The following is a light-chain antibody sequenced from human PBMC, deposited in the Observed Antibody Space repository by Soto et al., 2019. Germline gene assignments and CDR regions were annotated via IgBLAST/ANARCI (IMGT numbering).Light chain of an antibody. CDR2: WAS. V-gene: IGKV4-1*01. J-gene: IGKJ2*01. Sequence: DIVMTQSPDSLAVSLGERATINCKSSQSILYSSNHKNYLAWYQQKPGQPPKLLVFWASTRESGVPDRFSGSGSATDFTLTISSLQAADVAVYFCQQYYSLPYTFGQGTKLEI. CDR1: QSILYSSNHKNY. CDR3: QQYYSLPYT.